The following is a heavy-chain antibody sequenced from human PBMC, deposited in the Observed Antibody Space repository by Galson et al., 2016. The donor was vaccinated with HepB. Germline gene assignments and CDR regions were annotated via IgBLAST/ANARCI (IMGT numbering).Heavy chain of an antibody. Sequence: SLRLSCAASGFSFSSYWMNWVRQAPGKGLEWVALVSYDGSNKYYADSVKGRFSISRDNSKNTLYLQMNSLRAEDTAVYFCAGDFRGVTVPGTSYFHHWGQGTLVTVSS. J-gene: IGHJ1*01. CDR1: GFSFSSYW. V-gene: IGHV3-30*03. CDR3: AGDFRGVTVPGTSYFHH. D-gene: IGHD6-19*01. CDR2: VSYDGSNK.